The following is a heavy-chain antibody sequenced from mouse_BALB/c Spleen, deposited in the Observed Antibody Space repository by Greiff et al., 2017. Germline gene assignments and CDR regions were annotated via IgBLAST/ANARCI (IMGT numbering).Heavy chain of an antibody. CDR1: GFAFSSYD. J-gene: IGHJ2*01. CDR2: ISSGGGST. Sequence: EVQLVESGGGLVKPGGSLKLSCAASGFAFSSYDMSWVRQTPEKRLEWVAYISSGGGSTYYPDTVKGRFTISRDNAKNTLYLQMSSLKSEDTAMYYCARHLRNYFDYWGQGTTLTVSS. V-gene: IGHV5-12-1*01. CDR3: ARHLRNYFDY.